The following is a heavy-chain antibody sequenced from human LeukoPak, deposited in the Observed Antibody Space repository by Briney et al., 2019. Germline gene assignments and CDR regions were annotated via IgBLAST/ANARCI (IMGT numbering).Heavy chain of an antibody. CDR3: VREGEYFDSLTGYSKYYGMDV. Sequence: GGSLRLSCTVFGLSFSRYSMNWVRQAPGKGLEWISYISSDGSTIYYADSVKGRFTISRDNARNSLYLQMNSLRAKDTAVYYCVREGEYFDSLTGYSKYYGMDVWGQGTTVTVSS. CDR2: ISSDGSTI. J-gene: IGHJ6*02. D-gene: IGHD3-9*01. CDR1: GLSFSRYS. V-gene: IGHV3-48*01.